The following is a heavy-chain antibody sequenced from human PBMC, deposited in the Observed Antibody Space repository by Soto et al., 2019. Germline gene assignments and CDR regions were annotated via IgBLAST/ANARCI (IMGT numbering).Heavy chain of an antibody. CDR3: AREGKPYGDYFGYYYMDV. CDR1: GFTFSSYG. D-gene: IGHD4-17*01. CDR2: IKQDGSEK. Sequence: GGSLRLSCAASGFTFSSYGMHWVRQAPGKGLEWVANIKQDGSEKYYVDSVKGRFTISRDNAKNSLYLQMNSLRAEDTAVYYCAREGKPYGDYFGYYYMDVWGKGTTVTVSS. J-gene: IGHJ6*03. V-gene: IGHV3-7*01.